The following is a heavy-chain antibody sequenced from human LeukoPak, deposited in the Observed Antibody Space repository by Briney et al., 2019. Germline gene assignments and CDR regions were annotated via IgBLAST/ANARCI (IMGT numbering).Heavy chain of an antibody. CDR3: ARYDSRVSASAKFDY. CDR2: IYRSATT. D-gene: IGHD3-16*01. Sequence: SETLSLTCAVSGYPLGTNYYWGWIRQPPGKGLEWIGRIYRSATTSYNPSLKNRVTMSVDTSKNQFSLQLTSVTAADTAVYYCARYDSRVSASAKFDYWGQGILVTISS. J-gene: IGHJ4*02. V-gene: IGHV4-38-2*01. CDR1: GYPLGTNYY.